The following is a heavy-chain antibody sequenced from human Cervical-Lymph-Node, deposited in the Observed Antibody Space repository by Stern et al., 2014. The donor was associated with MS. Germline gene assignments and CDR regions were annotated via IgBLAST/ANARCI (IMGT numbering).Heavy chain of an antibody. CDR3: ARTRSSGWFDGFDT. V-gene: IGHV1-69*06. D-gene: IGHD6-19*01. Sequence: QVQLVQSGAEVKKPGSSVRVSCNASGGPFSSYAINWVRQAPGQGLQWMGGIIPMLGTNYARQFQARVTITADKSTNTVHMELSSLTFDDTAVYYCARTRSSGWFDGFDTWGQGTLVTVSS. J-gene: IGHJ3*02. CDR2: IIPMLGT. CDR1: GGPFSSYA.